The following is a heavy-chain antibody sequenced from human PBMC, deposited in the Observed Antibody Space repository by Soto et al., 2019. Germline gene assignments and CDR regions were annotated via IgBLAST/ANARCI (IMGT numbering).Heavy chain of an antibody. Sequence: QVQLVQSGAEVKKPGSSVKVSCKASGGTFSSYTISWVRQAPGQGLEWMGRIIPILGIANYAQKFQGRVTITADKXXSXAXXELSSLRSEDTAVYYCARDLGDIVVVVAASDAFDIWGQGTMVTVSS. D-gene: IGHD2-15*01. V-gene: IGHV1-69*08. J-gene: IGHJ3*02. CDR3: ARDLGDIVVVVAASDAFDI. CDR1: GGTFSSYT. CDR2: IIPILGIA.